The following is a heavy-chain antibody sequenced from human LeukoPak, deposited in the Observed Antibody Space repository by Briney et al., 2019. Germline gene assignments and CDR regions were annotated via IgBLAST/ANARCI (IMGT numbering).Heavy chain of an antibody. V-gene: IGHV3-23*01. CDR2: IGVSSGTT. D-gene: IGHD1-14*01. J-gene: IGHJ5*02. CDR1: GFTFSSYA. Sequence: GGSLRLSCAASGFTFSSYAMSWVRQAPGKGLEWVSTIGVSSGTTYYGDSVKGRFTISRDNSKNTLYPQMNSLRAEDTAIYYCAKTGQFDPWGQGTLVTVSS. CDR3: AKTGQFDP.